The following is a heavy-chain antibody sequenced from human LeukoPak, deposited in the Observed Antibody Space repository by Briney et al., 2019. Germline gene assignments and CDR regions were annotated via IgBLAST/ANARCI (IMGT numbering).Heavy chain of an antibody. D-gene: IGHD3-22*01. V-gene: IGHV3-33*06. J-gene: IGHJ4*02. CDR3: AKERLTYYYDSSGYYEYFDY. CDR1: GFTFSTYA. Sequence: GGSLRLSCAASGFTFSTYAMSWVRQAPGKGLEWVAVIWYDGSNKYYADSVKGRFTISRDNSKNTLYLQMDSLRAEDTAAYYCAKERLTYYYDSSGYYEYFDYWGQGTLVTVSS. CDR2: IWYDGSNK.